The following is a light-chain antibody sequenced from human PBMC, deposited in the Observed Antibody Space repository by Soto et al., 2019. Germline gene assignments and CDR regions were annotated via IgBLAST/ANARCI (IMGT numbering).Light chain of an antibody. Sequence: QSALTQPPSVSGSPGQSVTISCTGTSSDVGSYNRVSWYQQPPGTAPKLVIYEVNHRPSGVPDRFSGSKSGNTASLTISGLQAEDEADYYCSSYTSSSTHVVFGGGTKLTVL. V-gene: IGLV2-18*02. CDR3: SSYTSSSTHVV. J-gene: IGLJ2*01. CDR1: SSDVGSYNR. CDR2: EVN.